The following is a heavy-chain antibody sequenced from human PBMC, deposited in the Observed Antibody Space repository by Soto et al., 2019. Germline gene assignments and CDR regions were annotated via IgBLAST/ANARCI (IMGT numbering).Heavy chain of an antibody. CDR1: GDSVSSNSAA. D-gene: IGHD3-3*01. V-gene: IGHV6-1*01. J-gene: IGHJ5*02. CDR3: ARIPHYDFWSGYPNWFDP. Sequence: PSQTLSLTCAISGDSVSSNSAAWNWIRQSPSRGLEWLGRTYYRSKWYNDYAVSVKSRITINPDTSKNQFSLQLNSVTPEDTAVYYCARIPHYDFWSGYPNWFDPWGQGTLVTVSS. CDR2: TYYRSKWYN.